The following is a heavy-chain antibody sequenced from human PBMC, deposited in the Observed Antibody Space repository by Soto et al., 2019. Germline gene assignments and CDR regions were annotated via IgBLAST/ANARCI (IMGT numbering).Heavy chain of an antibody. V-gene: IGHV3-23*01. J-gene: IGHJ5*02. CDR3: AKESCADYEFWSGYCDNWFYP. D-gene: IGHD3-3*01. CDR1: GFTFSSYA. Sequence: GGSLRLSCAASGFTFSSYAMSWVRQAPGKGLEWVSAISGSGGSTYYADSVKGRFTISRDNSKNTLYLQMNSLRAEDTAVYYCAKESCADYEFWSGYCDNWFYPWGEGTLVTVSS. CDR2: ISGSGGST.